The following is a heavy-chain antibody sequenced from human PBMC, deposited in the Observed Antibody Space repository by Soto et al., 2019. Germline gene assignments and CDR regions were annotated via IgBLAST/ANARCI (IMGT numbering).Heavy chain of an antibody. Sequence: QVQLVHSGAEVKKPGSSVKVSCKASGGTFSSYAISWVRQATGQGLEWMGGIIPIFGTANYAQHFQGRVTITADESTSTADMELSSLGYEVTAVYSCARVRFFVAVDGVNYEFWSGYYDYWGQGTLVTVSS. CDR1: GGTFSSYA. CDR3: ARVRFFVAVDGVNYEFWSGYYDY. CDR2: IIPIFGTA. D-gene: IGHD3-3*01. V-gene: IGHV1-69*01. J-gene: IGHJ4*02.